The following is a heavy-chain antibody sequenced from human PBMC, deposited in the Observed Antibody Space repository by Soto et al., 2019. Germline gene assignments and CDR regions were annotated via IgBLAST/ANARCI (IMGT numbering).Heavy chain of an antibody. CDR3: AKVPTGEMGTVFQAFDI. V-gene: IGHV3-23*01. Sequence: ELRLLESGGGLIQPGGSLRLSCGASGFMFSSYAMSWVRQAPGKGLEWVASISYSGGSTYYADSVKGRFTVSRDNSKNTLNLQMNSLRAEDTAAYYCAKVPTGEMGTVFQAFDIWGQGTMVTVSS. D-gene: IGHD5-18*01. CDR1: GFMFSSYA. J-gene: IGHJ3*02. CDR2: ISYSGGST.